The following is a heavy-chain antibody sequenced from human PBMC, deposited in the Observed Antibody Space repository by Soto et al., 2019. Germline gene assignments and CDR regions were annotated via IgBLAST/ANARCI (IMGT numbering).Heavy chain of an antibody. CDR1: GFTFSSYA. V-gene: IGHV3-23*01. CDR2: ISGSGGST. Sequence: EVQLLESGGGLVQPGGSLRLSCAASGFTFSSYAMSWVRQAPGKGLEWVSAISGSGGSTYYADSVKGRFTISRDNSKNTLYLQMNSLRAEDTAVYYCAKDLGFWSGEIDYYYDYGMDVWGQGTTVTVSS. CDR3: AKDLGFWSGEIDYYYDYGMDV. J-gene: IGHJ6*02. D-gene: IGHD3-3*01.